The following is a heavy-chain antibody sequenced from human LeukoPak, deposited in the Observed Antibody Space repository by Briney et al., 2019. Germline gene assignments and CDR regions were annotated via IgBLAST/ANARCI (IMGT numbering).Heavy chain of an antibody. D-gene: IGHD3-22*01. J-gene: IGHJ4*02. Sequence: SETLSLTCAVYGGSFSGYYWSWIRQPPGKGLEWIGEINHSGSTNYNPSLKSRVTISVDTSKNQFSLKLSSVTAADTAVYYCAREYYYDSSGPYYFDYWGQGTLVTVSS. CDR2: INHSGST. V-gene: IGHV4-34*01. CDR1: GGSFSGYY. CDR3: AREYYYDSSGPYYFDY.